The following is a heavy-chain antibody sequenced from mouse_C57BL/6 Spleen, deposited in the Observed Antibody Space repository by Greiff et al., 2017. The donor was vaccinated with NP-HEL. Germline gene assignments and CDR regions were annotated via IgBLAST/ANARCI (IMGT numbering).Heavy chain of an antibody. J-gene: IGHJ3*01. CDR2: IYPGSGNT. D-gene: IGHD2-2*01. CDR3: ARDIYYGYDESAWFAY. CDR1: GYTFTDYY. Sequence: VQVVESGAELVRPGASVKLSCKASGYTFTDYYINWVKQRPGQGLEWIARIYPGSGNTSYNEKFKGKAKLTAEKSSSTAYMQLSSLTSEDSAVYFCARDIYYGYDESAWFAYWGQGTLVTVSA. V-gene: IGHV1-76*01.